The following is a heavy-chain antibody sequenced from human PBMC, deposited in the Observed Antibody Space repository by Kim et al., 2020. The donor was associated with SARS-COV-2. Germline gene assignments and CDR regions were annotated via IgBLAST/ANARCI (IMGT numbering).Heavy chain of an antibody. Sequence: DSVKGRFPNSRDNSKNPLYLQMNSLRAEDTAVYYCAKDGGLSGGSFFFDYWGQGTLVTVSS. J-gene: IGHJ4*02. CDR3: AKDGGLSGGSFFFDY. V-gene: IGHV3-23*01. D-gene: IGHD2-15*01.